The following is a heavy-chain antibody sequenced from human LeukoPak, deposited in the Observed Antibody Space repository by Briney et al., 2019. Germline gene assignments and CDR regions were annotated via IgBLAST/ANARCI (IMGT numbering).Heavy chain of an antibody. CDR2: ISGSGGST. D-gene: IGHD3-10*01. J-gene: IGHJ4*02. CDR1: GFTFSSYA. V-gene: IGHV3-23*01. CDR3: AKLGGVLLWFGDSINDYFDY. Sequence: GGSLRLSCAASGFTFSSYAMSWVRQAPGKGLEWVSAISGSGGSTYYADSVKGRFTISRDNSKNTLYLQMNSLRAEDTAVYYCAKLGGVLLWFGDSINDYFDYWGQGTLVTVSS.